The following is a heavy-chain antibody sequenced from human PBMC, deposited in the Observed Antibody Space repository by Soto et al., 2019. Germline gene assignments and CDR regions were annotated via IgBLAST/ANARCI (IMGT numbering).Heavy chain of an antibody. J-gene: IGHJ6*03. V-gene: IGHV1-8*01. D-gene: IGHD3-10*01. Sequence: ASVKVSCKASGYTFTSYDINWVRQATGQGLEWMGWMNPNSGNTGYAQKFQGRVTMTRNTSISTAYMELSSLRSEDTAVYYCARGDDGSGSYVRYYYYYMDVWGKGTTVTVSS. CDR3: ARGDDGSGSYVRYYYYYMDV. CDR2: MNPNSGNT. CDR1: GYTFTSYD.